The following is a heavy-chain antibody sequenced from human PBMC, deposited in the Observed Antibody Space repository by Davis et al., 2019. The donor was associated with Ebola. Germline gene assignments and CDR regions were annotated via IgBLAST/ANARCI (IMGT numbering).Heavy chain of an antibody. V-gene: IGHV4-59*11. Sequence: PGGSLRLSCTVSGVSINTHYWSWIRQPPGKRLEWIGSIYYTGSASYNSSLNSRVTISVDTSKNQFSLKLSSVTTVDTAMYFCAERGGSVWGRGTLVTVSS. D-gene: IGHD3-16*01. CDR3: AERGGSV. CDR1: GVSINTHY. CDR2: IYYTGSA. J-gene: IGHJ4*02.